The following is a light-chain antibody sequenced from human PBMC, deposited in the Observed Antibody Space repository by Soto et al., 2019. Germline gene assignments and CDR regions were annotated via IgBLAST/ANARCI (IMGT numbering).Light chain of an antibody. CDR3: QQRSDWTRT. CDR2: HAS. Sequence: EIVLTQSPVTLSLSPGERATLSCRASQSIGTYLAWYQQKPDQAPRLLIYHASHRATGIPARFSGSGSGTDFTLTISSLEPEDFAVYYCQQRSDWTRTFGQGTKVEVK. V-gene: IGKV3-11*01. CDR1: QSIGTY. J-gene: IGKJ1*01.